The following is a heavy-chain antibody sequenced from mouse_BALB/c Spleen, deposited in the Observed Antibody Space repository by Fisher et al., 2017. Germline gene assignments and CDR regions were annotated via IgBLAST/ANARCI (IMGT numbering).Heavy chain of an antibody. CDR3: ARGGGMDY. V-gene: IGHV1-9*01. D-gene: IGHD1-1*02. J-gene: IGHJ4*01. Sequence: KFKGKATFTADTSSNTAYMQLSSLTSEDSAVYYCARGGGMDYWGQGTSVTVSS.